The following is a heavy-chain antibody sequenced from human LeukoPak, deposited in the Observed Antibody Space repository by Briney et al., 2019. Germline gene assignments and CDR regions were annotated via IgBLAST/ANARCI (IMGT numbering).Heavy chain of an antibody. V-gene: IGHV1-18*01. CDR1: GYTFSSYG. D-gene: IGHD3-3*02. J-gene: IGHJ5*02. CDR2: ISAYNGNT. Sequence: ASVKVSCKASGYTFSSYGISWVRQAPGQGLEWMGWISAYNGNTNYAQKLQGRVTMTTDTSTSTAYMELRSLRSDDTAVYYCARLILGVGTSQNWIDPWGQGTLVIVSS. CDR3: ARLILGVGTSQNWIDP.